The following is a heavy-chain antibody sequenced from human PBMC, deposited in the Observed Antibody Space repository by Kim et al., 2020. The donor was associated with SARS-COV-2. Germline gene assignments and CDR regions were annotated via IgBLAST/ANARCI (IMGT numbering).Heavy chain of an antibody. J-gene: IGHJ6*02. CDR3: ARDSNVIVGATRLGNYYYYGMDV. V-gene: IGHV3-11*06. CDR2: ISSSSSYT. CDR1: GFTFSDYY. Sequence: GGSLRLSCAASGFTFSDYYMSWIRQAPGKGLEWVSYISSSSSYTNYADSVKGRFTISRDNAKNSLYLQMNSLRAEDTAVYYCARDSNVIVGATRLGNYYYYGMDVWGQGTTVTVSS. D-gene: IGHD1-26*01.